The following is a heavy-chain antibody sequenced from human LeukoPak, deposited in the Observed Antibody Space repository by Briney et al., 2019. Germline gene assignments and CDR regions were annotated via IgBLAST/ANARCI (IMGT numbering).Heavy chain of an antibody. CDR2: ISAYNGNT. CDR3: ARDRRYSSGWYDDY. CDR1: GYTFTSYG. J-gene: IGHJ4*02. V-gene: IGHV1-18*01. D-gene: IGHD6-19*01. Sequence: ASVKVSCKASGYTFTSYGISWVRQAPGQGLEWVGWISAYNGNTNYAQKLQGRVTVTTDTSTSTAYMELRSLRSDDTAVYYCARDRRYSSGWYDDYWGQGTLVTVSS.